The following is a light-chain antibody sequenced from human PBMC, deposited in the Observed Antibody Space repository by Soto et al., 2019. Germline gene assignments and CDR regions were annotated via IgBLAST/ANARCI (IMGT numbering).Light chain of an antibody. J-gene: IGKJ4*01. V-gene: IGKV1-33*01. CDR3: QHYDNLPHT. CDR2: DAS. CDR1: QNINNY. Sequence: LLTKSPSSLSASVGDRVTITCQASQNINNYLNWYQQKPGKAPKLLIYDASNLETVAPSRFSGSGSGTDITFTISSLQPEDIATYYCQHYDNLPHTFGGGTKVDI.